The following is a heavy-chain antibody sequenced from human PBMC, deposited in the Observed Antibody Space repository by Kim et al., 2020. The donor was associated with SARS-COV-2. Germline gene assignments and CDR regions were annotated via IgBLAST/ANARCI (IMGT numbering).Heavy chain of an antibody. CDR2: IYYSGST. CDR3: ARLFGSSGWFGWFDP. D-gene: IGHD6-19*01. J-gene: IGHJ5*02. CDR1: GGSISSSSYY. V-gene: IGHV4-39*01. Sequence: SETLSLTCTVSGGSISSSSYYWGWIRQPPGKGLEWIGSIYYSGSTYYNPSLKSRVTISVDTSKNQFSLKLSSVTAADTAVYYCARLFGSSGWFGWFDPWGQGTLVTVSS.